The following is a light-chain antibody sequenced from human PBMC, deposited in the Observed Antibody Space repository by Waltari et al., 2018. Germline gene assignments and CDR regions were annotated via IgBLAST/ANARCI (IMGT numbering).Light chain of an antibody. CDR3: VAWDDRLNGVI. J-gene: IGLJ2*01. V-gene: IGLV1-44*01. Sequence: QSVLTQPPSASGTPGQRVTISCSGSSSNIGSKAVNWYQHRPGTAPKLLIYRNNQRPSGVPDRFSGSKSGTSASLAITGLQSEDEADYYCVAWDDRLNGVIFGGGTKLTVL. CDR2: RNN. CDR1: SSNIGSKA.